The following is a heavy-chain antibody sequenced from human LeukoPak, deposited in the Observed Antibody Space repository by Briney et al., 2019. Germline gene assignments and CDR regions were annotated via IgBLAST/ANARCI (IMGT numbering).Heavy chain of an antibody. CDR2: ISSSGSTI. D-gene: IGHD2-15*01. J-gene: IGHJ5*02. V-gene: IGHV3-11*04. CDR3: AREYCSGGSCSKAGSDP. Sequence: PGGSLRLSCAASGFTFSDYYMSWIRQAPGKGLEWVSYISSSGSTIYYADSVKGRFTISRDNAKKSLYLQMNSLRAEDTAVYYCAREYCSGGSCSKAGSDPWGQGTLVTVSS. CDR1: GFTFSDYY.